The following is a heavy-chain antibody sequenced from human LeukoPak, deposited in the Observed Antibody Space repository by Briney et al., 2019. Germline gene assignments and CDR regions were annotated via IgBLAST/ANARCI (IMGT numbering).Heavy chain of an antibody. Sequence: GGSLRLSCAASGFTFSSYWMHWVRQAPGKGLVWVSRINSDGSSTSYADSVKGRFTISRDNSKNTLYLQMNSLRAEDTAVYYCAKARTTVGEFDYWGQGTLVTVSS. CDR1: GFTFSSYW. CDR2: INSDGSST. V-gene: IGHV3-74*01. D-gene: IGHD4-17*01. J-gene: IGHJ4*02. CDR3: AKARTTVGEFDY.